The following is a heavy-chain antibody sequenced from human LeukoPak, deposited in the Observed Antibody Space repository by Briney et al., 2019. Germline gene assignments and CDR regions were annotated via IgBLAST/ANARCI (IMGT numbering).Heavy chain of an antibody. CDR1: GFTFSSYA. CDR3: ARDEYYDFWSGYYPQYYFDY. Sequence: GGSLRLSCAASGFTFSSYAMSWVRQAPGKGLEWVSAVSGSGGSTYYADSVKGRFTISRDNAKNSLYLQMNSLRAEDTALYYCARDEYYDFWSGYYPQYYFDYWGQGTLVTVSS. D-gene: IGHD3-3*01. CDR2: VSGSGGST. J-gene: IGHJ4*02. V-gene: IGHV3-23*01.